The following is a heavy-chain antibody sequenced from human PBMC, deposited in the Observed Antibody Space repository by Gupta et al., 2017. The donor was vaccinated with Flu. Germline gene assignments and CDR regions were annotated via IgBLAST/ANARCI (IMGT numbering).Heavy chain of an antibody. V-gene: IGHV3-7*01. J-gene: IGHJ4*02. CDR3: ARDRAYNCFDY. Sequence: EVQLVESGGGLVQPGGSLRLSCAASGFTFSSAWMTWVRQAPGKGLEWVANIKEDGSTKNYVDSVKGRFTISRDNAKKSLYLQMDSLRAEDTAVYYCARDRAYNCFDYWGQGTRVTLSS. D-gene: IGHD4-11*01. CDR1: GFTFSSAW. CDR2: IKEDGSTK.